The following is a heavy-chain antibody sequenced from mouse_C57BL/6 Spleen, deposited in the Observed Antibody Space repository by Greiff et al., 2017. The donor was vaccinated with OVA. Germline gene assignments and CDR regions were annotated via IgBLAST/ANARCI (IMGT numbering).Heavy chain of an antibody. D-gene: IGHD1-1*01. CDR1: GYTFTSYW. J-gene: IGHJ4*01. Sequence: QVQLQQPGAELVKPGASVKLSCKASGYTFTSYWITWVKQRPGPGLEWIGDIYPGSGSTNYNEKFKSKATLTVDTSSSTAYMQLSSLTSEDSAVYDCARSFTSVVATRGAMDYGGQGTSVTVST. V-gene: IGHV1-55*01. CDR2: IYPGSGST. CDR3: ARSFTSVVATRGAMDY.